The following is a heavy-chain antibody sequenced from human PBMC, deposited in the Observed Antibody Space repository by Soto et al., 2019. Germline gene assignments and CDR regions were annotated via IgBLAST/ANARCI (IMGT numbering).Heavy chain of an antibody. CDR1: GGSISTYY. J-gene: IGHJ3*02. CDR2: IYFSGTT. V-gene: IGHV4-59*12. CDR3: ARASRADAFDI. Sequence: SETLSLTCTVSGGSISTYYWSWIRQSPGGGLEWIGYIYFSGTTNYNPSLKSRVTMSVDTSKIQFSLKLTSVTAADTAMYYCARASRADAFDIWGQGTVVTVSS.